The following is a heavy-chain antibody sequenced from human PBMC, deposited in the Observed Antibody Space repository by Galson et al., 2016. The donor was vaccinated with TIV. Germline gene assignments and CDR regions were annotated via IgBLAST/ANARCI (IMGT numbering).Heavy chain of an antibody. V-gene: IGHV3-11*06. CDR3: ARRVIDSYGMDL. Sequence: SLRLSCAASGFSIIDYYMTWIRRAPGKGLEFLSYISYSRSSTKYADSVKGRFTISRDNAKNSLYLQMNSLRGEDTAVYYCARRVIDSYGMDLWGQGTTVTVSS. CDR2: ISYSRSST. J-gene: IGHJ6*02. CDR1: GFSIIDYY. D-gene: IGHD3-16*02.